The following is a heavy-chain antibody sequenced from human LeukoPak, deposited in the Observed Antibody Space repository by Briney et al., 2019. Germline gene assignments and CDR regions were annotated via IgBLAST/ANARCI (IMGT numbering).Heavy chain of an antibody. Sequence: SETLSLTCTVSGGSISSYYWSWLRQPPGKGLEWIGEINHSGSTNYNPSLKSPLTVSVDTSKNQFSLKLSSVTAEDTAVYYCARVPYYYDSSGYYYSYFDYWGQGTLVTVSS. CDR3: ARVPYYYDSSGYYYSYFDY. CDR2: INHSGST. CDR1: GGSISSYY. D-gene: IGHD3-22*01. V-gene: IGHV4-34*01. J-gene: IGHJ4*02.